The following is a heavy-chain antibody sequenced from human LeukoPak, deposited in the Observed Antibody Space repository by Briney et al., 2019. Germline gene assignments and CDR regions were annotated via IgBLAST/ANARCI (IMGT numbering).Heavy chain of an antibody. CDR2: IYHSGST. Sequence: SETLSLTCAVSGGSISSSNWWSWVRQPPGKGLEWIGEIYHSGSTNYNPSLKSRVTISVDKSKNQFSLKLSSVTAADTAVYYCARDSATENDAFDIWGQGTMVTVSS. CDR3: ARDSATENDAFDI. V-gene: IGHV4-4*02. J-gene: IGHJ3*02. CDR1: GGSISSSNW. D-gene: IGHD4-11*01.